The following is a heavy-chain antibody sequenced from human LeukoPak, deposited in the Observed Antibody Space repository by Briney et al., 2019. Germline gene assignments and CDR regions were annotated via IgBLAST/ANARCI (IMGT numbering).Heavy chain of an antibody. J-gene: IGHJ4*02. V-gene: IGHV1-18*01. Sequence: GASVKVSCKASGCTFLNYGITWVRQAPGQGLEWMGWISVYNGNSKDAQKLQGRVTMTTDTSTSTAYMELRSLRSDDTAVYYCARDGDYCSSTSCYLKYWGQGTLVTVSS. CDR1: GCTFLNYG. CDR2: ISVYNGNS. CDR3: ARDGDYCSSTSCYLKY. D-gene: IGHD2-2*01.